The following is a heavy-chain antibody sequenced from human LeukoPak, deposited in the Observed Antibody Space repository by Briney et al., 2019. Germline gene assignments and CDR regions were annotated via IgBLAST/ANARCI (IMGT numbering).Heavy chain of an antibody. J-gene: IGHJ6*02. CDR3: AKGRTLGMDV. CDR2: ISGSGGST. V-gene: IGHV3-23*01. CDR1: GFTVSSNY. Sequence: GGSLRLSCAASGFTVSSNYMSWVRQAPGKGLEWVSAISGSGGSTYYADSVKGRFTISRDNSKNTLYLQMNSLRAEDTAVYYCAKGRTLGMDVRGQGTTVTVSS.